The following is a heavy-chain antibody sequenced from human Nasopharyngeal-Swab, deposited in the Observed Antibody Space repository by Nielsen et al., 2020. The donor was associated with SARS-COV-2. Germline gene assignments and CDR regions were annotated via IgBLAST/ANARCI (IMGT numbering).Heavy chain of an antibody. Sequence: GGSLRLSCAASGFTFSRFDMHWVRQVTGKGLEWVSAIGTAGDTYYPRSVKGRFTIPREDTRNFLYLQMNSLRAEDTAVYYCARTLSASYMDVWGKGTTVTVSS. J-gene: IGHJ6*03. CDR1: GFTFSRFD. CDR3: ARTLSASYMDV. V-gene: IGHV3-13*01. CDR2: IGTAGDT.